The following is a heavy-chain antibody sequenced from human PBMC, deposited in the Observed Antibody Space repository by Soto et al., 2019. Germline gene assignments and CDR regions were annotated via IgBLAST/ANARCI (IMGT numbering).Heavy chain of an antibody. J-gene: IGHJ6*02. CDR3: AREKVLIGMDV. CDR1: GFTFSSYA. D-gene: IGHD3-10*01. V-gene: IGHV3-30-3*01. CDR2: ISYDGSNK. Sequence: QVQLVESGGGVVQPGRSLRLSCAASGFTFSSYAMHWVRQAPGKGLEWVAVISYDGSNKYYADSVKGRFTISRDNSKNTLYLQMNSLRAEDTAVYYCAREKVLIGMDVWGQGTTVTVSS.